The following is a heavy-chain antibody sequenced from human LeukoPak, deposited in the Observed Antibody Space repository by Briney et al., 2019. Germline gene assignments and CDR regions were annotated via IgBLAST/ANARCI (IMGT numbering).Heavy chain of an antibody. CDR3: ARLSGNYRTFDC. J-gene: IGHJ4*02. CDR1: GYTFDNYG. D-gene: IGHD1-7*01. V-gene: IGHV1-18*01. CDR2: ISTYNGHT. Sequence: WASVKVSCKASGYTFDNYGINWVRQAPGQGLEWMGWISTYNGHTDYEHKLQGRVALTTDTSTNTAYMELRRLTSDDTAVYYCARLSGNYRTFDCWGQGSLVIVSS.